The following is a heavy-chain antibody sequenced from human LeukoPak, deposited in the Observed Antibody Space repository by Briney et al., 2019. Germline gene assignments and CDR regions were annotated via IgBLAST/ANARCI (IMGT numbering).Heavy chain of an antibody. D-gene: IGHD3-22*01. J-gene: IGHJ3*02. CDR2: IYSGGST. Sequence: GGSLRLSCVASGFTFSNYWMFWVRQAPGKGLEWVSVIYSGGSTFYADSVEGRFTISRDNSNNTLYLQMNSLRAEDTAMYYCAREYYDNSGGEDAFDIWGPRTMVTVSS. CDR3: AREYYDNSGGEDAFDI. V-gene: IGHV3-53*01. CDR1: GFTFSNYW.